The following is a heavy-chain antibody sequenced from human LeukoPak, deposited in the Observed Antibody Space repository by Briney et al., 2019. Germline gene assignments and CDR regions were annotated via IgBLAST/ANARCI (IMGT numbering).Heavy chain of an antibody. V-gene: IGHV1-69*04. CDR2: IIPILGIA. D-gene: IGHD3-3*01. J-gene: IGHJ4*02. Sequence: ASVKVSCKASGGTFSSYAISWVRQAPGQGLEWMGRIIPILGIANYAQKFQGRVTITADKSTSTAYMELSSLRSEDTAVYYCARASYDFWSGYSPCYFDYWGQGTLVTVSS. CDR1: GGTFSSYA. CDR3: ARASYDFWSGYSPCYFDY.